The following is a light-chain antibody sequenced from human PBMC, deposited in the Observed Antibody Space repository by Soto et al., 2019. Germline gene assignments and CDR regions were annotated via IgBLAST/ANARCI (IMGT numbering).Light chain of an antibody. Sequence: EIVLTQSPGTLSSSPGERATLSCRASQSVSSSYLAWYQQKPGQAPRLLIYGASSWATGIPDRFSGSGSGTEFTLTISRLEPEDFAVYYCQQYSSSPLFGQGTKLEIK. CDR1: QSVSSSY. CDR3: QQYSSSPL. CDR2: GAS. V-gene: IGKV3-20*01. J-gene: IGKJ2*01.